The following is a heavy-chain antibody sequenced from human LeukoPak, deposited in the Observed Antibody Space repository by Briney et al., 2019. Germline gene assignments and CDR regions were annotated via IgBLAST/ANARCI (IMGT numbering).Heavy chain of an antibody. CDR2: IKQDGSEE. D-gene: IGHD3-9*01. CDR1: GFTFSNDW. CDR3: ARGYNILTGWFPN. J-gene: IGHJ4*02. Sequence: GGSLRLSCAASGFTFSNDWMTWVRQAPGKGPEWVANIKQDGSEEYYVDSVKGRFTIFRDNAKNSLYLQMHSLRVEDTAIYYCARGYNILTGWFPNWGQGTLVTVSS. V-gene: IGHV3-7*03.